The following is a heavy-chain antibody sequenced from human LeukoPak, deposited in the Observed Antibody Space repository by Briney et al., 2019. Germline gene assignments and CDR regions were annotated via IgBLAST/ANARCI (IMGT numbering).Heavy chain of an antibody. J-gene: IGHJ4*02. CDR2: ISAYNGNT. V-gene: IGHV1-18*04. Sequence: ASVKVSCKASGYTFTSYGISWVRQAPGQGLEWLGWISAYNGNTNYAQKLQGRVTMTTDTSTSTAYMELRSLRSDDTAVYYCARVTPGGYEDFDWLENFDYWGQGTLVTVSS. D-gene: IGHD3-9*01. CDR3: ARVTPGGYEDFDWLENFDY. CDR1: GYTFTSYG.